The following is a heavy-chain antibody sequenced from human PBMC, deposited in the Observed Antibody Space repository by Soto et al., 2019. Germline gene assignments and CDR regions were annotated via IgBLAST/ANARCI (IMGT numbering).Heavy chain of an antibody. CDR2: IKSKTDGGTT. J-gene: IGHJ4*02. CDR1: GFTFSNAW. D-gene: IGHD4-17*01. Sequence: EVQLVESGGGLVKPGGSLRLSCAASGFTFSNAWMNWVREAPGKGLEWVGRIKSKTDGGTTDYAAPVKGRFTISRDDSKNTLFLQMNSLKTEDTAVYYCTTDSLRAQTHWWGQGTLVTVSS. CDR3: TTDSLRAQTHW. V-gene: IGHV3-15*07.